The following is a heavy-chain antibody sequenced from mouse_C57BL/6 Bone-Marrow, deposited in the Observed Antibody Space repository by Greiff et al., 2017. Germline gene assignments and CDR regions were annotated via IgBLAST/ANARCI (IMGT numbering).Heavy chain of an antibody. J-gene: IGHJ2*01. CDR2: ISGGGGNT. D-gene: IGHD2-3*01. Sequence: EVMLVESGGGLVKPGGSLKLSCAASGFTFSSYTMSWVRQTPEKRLEWVATISGGGGNTYYPDSVKGRFTISRDNAKNTLYLQMSSLRSEDTALYYSARHRDGSHFDYWGQGTTLTVSS. CDR1: GFTFSSYT. CDR3: ARHRDGSHFDY. V-gene: IGHV5-9*01.